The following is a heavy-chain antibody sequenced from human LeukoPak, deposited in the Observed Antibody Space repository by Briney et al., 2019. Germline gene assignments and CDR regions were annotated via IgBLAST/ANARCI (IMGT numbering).Heavy chain of an antibody. CDR1: GGSFSGYY. CDR3: ARAYPRSSSSWYFYFQH. CDR2: INHSGST. Sequence: SETLSLTCAVYGGSFSGYYWSWIRQPPGKGLEWIGEINHSGSTNYNPSLKSRVTISVDTSKNQFSLKLSSVTAADTAVYYCARAYPRSSSSWYFYFQHRGQGTLVTVSS. J-gene: IGHJ1*01. V-gene: IGHV4-34*01. D-gene: IGHD6-13*01.